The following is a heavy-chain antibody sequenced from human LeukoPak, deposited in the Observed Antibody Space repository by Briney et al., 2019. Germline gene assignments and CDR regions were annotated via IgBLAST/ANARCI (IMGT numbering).Heavy chain of an antibody. CDR3: ARDGLSYTNPNNWFDP. CDR1: GYAFTNYY. D-gene: IGHD4-11*01. J-gene: IGHJ5*02. V-gene: IGHV1-18*01. CDR2: ISAYNGDI. Sequence: ASVKVSCKASGYAFTNYYIKWVRQAPRQGLEWMGWISAYNGDISYAQKFQGRVTMTTDTSTDTAYMELRSLRSDDTAVYYCARDGLSYTNPNNWFDPWGQGTLVTVSS.